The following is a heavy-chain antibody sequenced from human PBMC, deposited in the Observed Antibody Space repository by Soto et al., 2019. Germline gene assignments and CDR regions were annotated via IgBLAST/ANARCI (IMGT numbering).Heavy chain of an antibody. V-gene: IGHV3-33*01. D-gene: IGHD3-3*01. CDR1: GFTFSSYG. J-gene: IGHJ6*02. Sequence: GGSLRLSCAASGFTFSSYGMHWVRQAPGKGLEWVAVIWYDGSNKYYADSVKGRFTISRDNSKNTLYLQMNSLRAEDTAVYYCARDRILRDFWSGYYDYYYYGMDVWGQGTTVTVSS. CDR3: ARDRILRDFWSGYYDYYYYGMDV. CDR2: IWYDGSNK.